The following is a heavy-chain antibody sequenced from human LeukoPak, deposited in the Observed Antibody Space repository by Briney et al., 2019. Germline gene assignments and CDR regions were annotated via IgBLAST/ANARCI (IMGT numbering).Heavy chain of an antibody. V-gene: IGHV3-30*02. J-gene: IGHJ4*02. CDR3: AKDSAAAGEFDY. CDR1: GFTFSSYG. CDR2: IRYDGSNK. Sequence: GGSLRLSCAASGFTFSSYGMHWVRQAPGKGLEWVAFIRYDGSNKYYAGSVKGRFTISRDNSKNTLYLQMNSLRAEDTAVYYCAKDSAAAGEFDYWGQGTLVTVSS. D-gene: IGHD6-13*01.